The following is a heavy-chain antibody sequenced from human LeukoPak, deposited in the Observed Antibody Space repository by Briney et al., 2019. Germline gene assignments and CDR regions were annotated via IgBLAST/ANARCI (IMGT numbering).Heavy chain of an antibody. CDR1: GFTFSSYG. Sequence: GGSLRLSCAASGFTFSSYGMHWVCQAPGKGLEWVAVISYDGSNKYYADSVKGRFTISRDNSKNTLYLQMNSLRAEDTAVYYCAKDPDALVAVAGYFDYWGQGTLVTVSS. J-gene: IGHJ4*02. CDR2: ISYDGSNK. CDR3: AKDPDALVAVAGYFDY. D-gene: IGHD6-19*01. V-gene: IGHV3-30*18.